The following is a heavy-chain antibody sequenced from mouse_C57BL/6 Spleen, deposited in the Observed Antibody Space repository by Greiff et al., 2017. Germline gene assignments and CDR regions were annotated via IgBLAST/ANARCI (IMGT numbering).Heavy chain of an antibody. CDR1: GYTFTDYE. J-gene: IGHJ2*01. V-gene: IGHV1-15*01. CDR2: IDPETGGT. CDR3: TRLGGSSYGY. D-gene: IGHD1-1*01. Sequence: VQLQQSGAELVRPGASVTLSCKASGYTFTDYEMHWVKQTPVHGLEWIGAIDPETGGTAYNQKFKGKAILTADKSSSTDYMELRSLTSEDSAVYYCTRLGGSSYGYWGQGTTLTVSS.